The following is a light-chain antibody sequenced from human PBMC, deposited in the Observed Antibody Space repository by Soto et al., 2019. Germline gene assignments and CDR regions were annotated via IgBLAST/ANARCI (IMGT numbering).Light chain of an antibody. CDR3: QSYVNTLSARYG. Sequence: QSVLTQPPSVSWAPGQRVTISCTGNSSNIGANYDVHWYYQRPGTAPKLLIFGNNNRPSGVPDRFSGSKSGPSAPLAITGLQAEDEGDYYCQSYVNTLSARYGFGAGTKVTVL. CDR2: GNN. V-gene: IGLV1-40*01. J-gene: IGLJ1*01. CDR1: SSNIGANYD.